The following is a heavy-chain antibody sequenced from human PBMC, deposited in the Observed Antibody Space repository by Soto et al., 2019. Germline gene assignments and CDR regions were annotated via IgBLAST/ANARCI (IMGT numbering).Heavy chain of an antibody. V-gene: IGHV4-31*03. CDR3: ARIHYYYDSSGYYSTRVDY. J-gene: IGHJ4*02. Sequence: QVQLQESGPGLVKPSQTLSLTCTVSGGSISSGGYYWSWIRQHPVKGLEWIGYIYYSGSTYYNPSLKSRVTISVDTSKNQFSLKLSSVTAADTAVYYCARIHYYYDSSGYYSTRVDYWGQGTLVTVSS. CDR2: IYYSGST. D-gene: IGHD3-22*01. CDR1: GGSISSGGYY.